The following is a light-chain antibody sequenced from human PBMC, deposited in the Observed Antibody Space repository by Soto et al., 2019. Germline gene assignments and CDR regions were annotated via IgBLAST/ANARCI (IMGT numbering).Light chain of an antibody. Sequence: DIQMTQSPSSLSASVGDRVTITCRASQGISNYLAWYQQKPGKVPKLLIYAASTLQSGVPSRVSGSGSGTDFTLTISSLQPEDVATYYCQKYNSAPLTFGGGNKVEI. J-gene: IGKJ4*01. CDR3: QKYNSAPLT. V-gene: IGKV1-27*01. CDR2: AAS. CDR1: QGISNY.